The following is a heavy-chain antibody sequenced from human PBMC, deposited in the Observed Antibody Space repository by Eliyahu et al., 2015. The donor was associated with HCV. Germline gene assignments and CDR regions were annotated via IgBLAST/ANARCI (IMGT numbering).Heavy chain of an antibody. CDR1: GFXFXXYA. D-gene: IGHD6-19*01. J-gene: IGHJ4*02. CDR2: ISXDGSNK. V-gene: IGHV3-30*18. CDR3: AKGLGSGWFWPGDY. Sequence: QEQLVESGGGVVQPGRSXXFSCAASGFXFXXYAMHWVRQAPGKGLEGVAVISXDGSNKYYADSVKGRFTISRDNSENTLYLQMNSLSAEDTAVYYCAKGLGSGWFWPGDYWGQGTQVTVSS.